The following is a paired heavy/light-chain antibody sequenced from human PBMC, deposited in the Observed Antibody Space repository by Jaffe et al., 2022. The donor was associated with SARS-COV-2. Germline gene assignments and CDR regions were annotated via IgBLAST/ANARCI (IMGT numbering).Light chain of an antibody. CDR2: AAS. CDR3: QHSYSTPPYI. J-gene: IGKJ2*01. V-gene: IGKV1-39*01. Sequence: DIQMTQSPSSLSASVGDRVTITCRASQSISTYLNWYQQKPGKAPKLLIYAASTLQSGVPSRFSGSGSGTDFTLTISSLQPEDFATYYCQHSYSTPPYIFGQGTKLEIK. CDR1: QSISTY.
Heavy chain of an antibody. J-gene: IGHJ4*02. CDR2: VHTDGTTT. D-gene: IGHD2-15*01. CDR3: VGGGSRRTFDY. V-gene: IGHV3-74*01. CDR1: DLTFSNYW. Sequence: EVQLVESGGGLVQPGGSLRLSCAASDLTFSNYWMHWVRQAPGKGLEWVSRVHTDGTTTGYADSVKGRFTISRDNAKNTLYLQMNSLRDDDTAVYYCVGGGSRRTFDYWGQGTLVTVSS.